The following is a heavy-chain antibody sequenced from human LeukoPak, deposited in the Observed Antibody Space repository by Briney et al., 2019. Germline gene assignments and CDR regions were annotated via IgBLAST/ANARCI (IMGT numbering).Heavy chain of an antibody. Sequence: SQTLSLTCAVSGSSISSGGYSWSWIRQPPGKGLEWIGYIYHSGSTYYNPSLKSRVTISVDRSKNQFSLKLSSVTAADTAVYYCARGGQAVAFDIWGQGTMVTVSS. J-gene: IGHJ3*02. CDR2: IYHSGST. CDR3: ARGGQAVAFDI. V-gene: IGHV4-30-2*01. CDR1: GSSISSGGYS.